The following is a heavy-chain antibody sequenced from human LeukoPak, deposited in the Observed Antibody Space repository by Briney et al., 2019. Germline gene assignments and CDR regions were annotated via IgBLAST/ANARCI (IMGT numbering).Heavy chain of an antibody. CDR2: TSGSGGST. CDR1: GFTFSSYA. CDR3: AKETSWSIATAGYAFDI. Sequence: GGSLRLSCAASGFTFSSYAMSWVRQAPGMGLEWVSTTSGSGGSTHYGDSVKGRFTISRDNSKNTLYLQMNSLRGEDTAVYYCAKETSWSIATAGYAFDIWGQGTMVTVSS. J-gene: IGHJ3*02. V-gene: IGHV3-23*01. D-gene: IGHD6-6*01.